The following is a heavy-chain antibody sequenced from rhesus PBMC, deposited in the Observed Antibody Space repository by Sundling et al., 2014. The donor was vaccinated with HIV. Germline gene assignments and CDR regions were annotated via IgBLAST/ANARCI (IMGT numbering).Heavy chain of an antibody. V-gene: IGHV3-103*01. CDR1: GLTFSSYG. D-gene: IGHD2-2*01. CDR2: INSGGDTT. J-gene: IGHJ6*01. Sequence: EVQLVETGGGLVQPGGSLKLSCAASGLTFSSYGMSWVRQAPGKGLEWVSAINSGGDTTYYADSVKGRFTISRDNSKNTLSLQMNSLRAEDTAVYYCANQGGCSSTTCYYGLDSWGQGVAVTVSS. CDR3: ANQGGCSSTTCYYGLDS.